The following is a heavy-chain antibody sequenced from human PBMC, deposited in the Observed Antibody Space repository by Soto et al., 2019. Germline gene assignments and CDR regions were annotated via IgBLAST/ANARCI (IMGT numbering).Heavy chain of an antibody. CDR3: AKAYSDKWPNDRFDS. V-gene: IGHV3-23*01. CDR1: GFSFSDYA. CDR2: IRETGTSS. D-gene: IGHD4-17*01. J-gene: IGHJ5*01. Sequence: PGGSLRLSCAASGFSFSDYAMNWVRQAPGKGLEWVSGIRETGTSSYYADTVKGRFTISRDNSRSTLYLQMDSLRADDTAVYHCAKAYSDKWPNDRFDSWGQGTRVTVSS.